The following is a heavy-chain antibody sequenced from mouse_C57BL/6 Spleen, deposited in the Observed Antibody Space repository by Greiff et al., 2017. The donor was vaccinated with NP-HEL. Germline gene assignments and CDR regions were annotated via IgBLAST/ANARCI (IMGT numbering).Heavy chain of an antibody. CDR1: GYTFTSYW. J-gene: IGHJ2*01. D-gene: IGHD1-1*01. Sequence: VQLQQPGAELVMPAASVKLSCKASGYTFTSYWMHWVKQRPGQGLEWIGEIDPSDSYTNYNQKFKGKSTLTVDKSSSTAYMQLSSLTSEDSAVYYCARITTVVAFDYWGQGTTLTVSS. V-gene: IGHV1-69*01. CDR3: ARITTVVAFDY. CDR2: IDPSDSYT.